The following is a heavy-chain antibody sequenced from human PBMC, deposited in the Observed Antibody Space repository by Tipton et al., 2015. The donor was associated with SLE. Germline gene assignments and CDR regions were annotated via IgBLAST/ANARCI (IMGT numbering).Heavy chain of an antibody. D-gene: IGHD2-15*01. J-gene: IGHJ4*02. V-gene: IGHV4-34*01. CDR2: INHSGST. Sequence: GLVKPSETLSLTCAVYGGSFSGYYWSWIRQPPGKGLEWIGEINHSGSTNYNPSLKSRVTISVDTSKNQFSLKLSSVTAADTAVYYCASLYCSGGSCYWGQGTLVTVSS. CDR1: GGSFSGYY. CDR3: ASLYCSGGSCY.